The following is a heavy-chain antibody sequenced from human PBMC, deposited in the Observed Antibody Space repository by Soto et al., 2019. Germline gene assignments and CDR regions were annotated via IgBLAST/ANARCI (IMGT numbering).Heavy chain of an antibody. D-gene: IGHD2-15*01. CDR1: GGTFSSYA. CDR3: ARVVAAAPVYYGMDV. J-gene: IGHJ6*02. Sequence: ASVKVSCKASGGTFSSYAITWVRQAPGQGLEWMGGIIPIFGIANYAQKFQGRVTMTTDTSTSTGYMELRSLRSDDTAVYYCARVVAAAPVYYGMDVWGQGTTVTVSS. CDR2: IIPIFGIA. V-gene: IGHV1-69*10.